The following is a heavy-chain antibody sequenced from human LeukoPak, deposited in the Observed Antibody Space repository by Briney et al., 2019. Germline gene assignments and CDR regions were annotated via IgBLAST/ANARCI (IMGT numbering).Heavy chain of an antibody. D-gene: IGHD3-3*01. CDR1: GGSISSGDYY. J-gene: IGHJ4*02. CDR3: ARGRFLEWLMGFHFDY. V-gene: IGHV4-30-4*08. CDR2: IYYSGST. Sequence: PSETLSLTCTVSGGSISSGDYYWSWIRQPPGKGLEWIGYIYYSGSTYYNPSLKSRVTISVDTSKNQFSLKLSSVTAADTAVYYRARGRFLEWLMGFHFDYWGQGTLVTVSS.